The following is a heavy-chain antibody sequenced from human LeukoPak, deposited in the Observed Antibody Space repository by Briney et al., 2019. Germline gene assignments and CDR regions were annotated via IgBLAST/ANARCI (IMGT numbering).Heavy chain of an antibody. J-gene: IGHJ5*02. V-gene: IGHV1-69*05. CDR2: IIPIFGTA. CDR1: GGTFSSYA. Sequence: GASVKVSCKASGGTFSSYAISWVRHAPGQGLEWMGRIIPIFGTANYAQKFQGRVTITTDESTSTAYMELISLRSEDTAVYYCARDHLDPNWFDPWGQGTLVTLSS. CDR3: ARDHLDPNWFDP. D-gene: IGHD1-1*01.